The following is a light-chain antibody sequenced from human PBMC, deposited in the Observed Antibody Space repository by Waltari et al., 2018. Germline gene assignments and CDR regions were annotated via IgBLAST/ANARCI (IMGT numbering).Light chain of an antibody. CDR2: GAS. CDR3: QHYVRLPVT. J-gene: IGKJ1*01. CDR1: QSVSRT. Sequence: EIVLTQSPGTLSLSPGERATLSCRASQSVSRTLAWYQQKPGQAPRLLIYGASTRATGIPERFSGGGSGTDFSITISRLEPEDFAVYYCQHYVRLPVTFGQGTKVEIK. V-gene: IGKV3-20*01.